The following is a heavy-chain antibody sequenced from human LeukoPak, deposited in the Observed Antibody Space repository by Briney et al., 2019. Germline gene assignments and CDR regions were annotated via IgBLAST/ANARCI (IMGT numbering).Heavy chain of an antibody. CDR1: GGSISSGAYY. Sequence: PSLTLSLTCAVSGGSISSGAYYWSWIRQPPGKGLEWIGYIYYSGSTNYNPSLKSRVTISVDTSKNQFSLKLSSVTAADTAVYYCARDRKDLRQQPPGRDYYYYMDVWGKGTTVTVSS. V-gene: IGHV4-61*08. J-gene: IGHJ6*03. CDR3: ARDRKDLRQQPPGRDYYYYMDV. CDR2: IYYSGST. D-gene: IGHD6-13*01.